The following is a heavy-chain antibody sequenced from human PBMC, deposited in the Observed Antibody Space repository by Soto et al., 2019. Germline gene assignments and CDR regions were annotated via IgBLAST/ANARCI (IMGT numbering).Heavy chain of an antibody. CDR3: ARDLGYCSSTSCPNYYYYGMDV. J-gene: IGHJ6*02. V-gene: IGHV1-8*01. D-gene: IGHD2-2*01. Sequence: QVQLVQSGAEVKKPGASVKVSCKASGYTFTSYDINWVRQATGQGLEWMGWMNPNSGNTGYAQKFQGRVTMTRNTSISTAYMELSSLRSEDTAVYYCARDLGYCSSTSCPNYYYYGMDVWGQGTTVTVSS. CDR2: MNPNSGNT. CDR1: GYTFTSYD.